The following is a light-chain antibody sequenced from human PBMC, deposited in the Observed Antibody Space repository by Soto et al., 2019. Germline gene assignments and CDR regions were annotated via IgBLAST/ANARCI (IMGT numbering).Light chain of an antibody. CDR2: KAS. CDR1: QSISSW. CDR3: QQYNDWLWT. Sequence: DIQMTQSPSTLSASVGDRVTITCRASQSISSWLAWYQQKPGKAPKLLIYKASSLESGVPSRFSGSGSGTEFTLTITSLQSEDFAVYYCQQYNDWLWTFGQETKVDIK. J-gene: IGKJ1*01. V-gene: IGKV1-5*03.